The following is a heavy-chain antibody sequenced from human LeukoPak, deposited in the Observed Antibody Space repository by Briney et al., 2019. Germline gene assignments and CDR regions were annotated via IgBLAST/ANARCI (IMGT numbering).Heavy chain of an antibody. CDR1: GFRFFNHS. D-gene: IGHD1-1*01. V-gene: IGHV3-7*01. CDR2: IKEDGSQE. CDR3: ARGREITVSGKHHFDY. J-gene: IGHJ4*02. Sequence: GGSLRLSCAASGFRFFNHSMSWVRQAPGKGLEWVATIKEDGSQEDYVDSVKGRFTISRDNARSSLYLQMNSQRVEDTAVYYCARGREITVSGKHHFDYWGQGTLVTVSS.